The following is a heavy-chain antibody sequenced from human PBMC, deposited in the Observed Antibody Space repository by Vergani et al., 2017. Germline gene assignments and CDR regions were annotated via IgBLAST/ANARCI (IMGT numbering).Heavy chain of an antibody. CDR1: GFGFKNFA. CDR2: ISKDGTHD. V-gene: IGHV3-30*18. CDR3: AKYLRDSTDGLPDS. Sequence: QVSLVESGGGVVQPGRSLTLTCSASGFGFKNFAMHWVRQAPGKGLEWVATISKDGTHDYYEPSVKGRFTVSRDNSKDILYLQMDSPRSEDTALYYCAKYLRDSTDGLPDSWGPGTLVIVSS. J-gene: IGHJ4*02. D-gene: IGHD2-21*02.